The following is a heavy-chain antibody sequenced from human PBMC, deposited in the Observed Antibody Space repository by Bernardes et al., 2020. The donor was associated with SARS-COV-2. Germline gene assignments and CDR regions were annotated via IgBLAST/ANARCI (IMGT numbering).Heavy chain of an antibody. Sequence: GGSLRLSCAASGFTFSSHAMNWVRQAPGKGLEWVSGISGSGGGTYYADPVKGRFTISRDNSKNTLFLQMNSLRAEDTAVYYCAKDISGNAYDAFDIWGQGTMVTVSS. J-gene: IGHJ3*02. D-gene: IGHD1-26*01. V-gene: IGHV3-23*01. CDR1: GFTFSSHA. CDR2: ISGSGGGT. CDR3: AKDISGNAYDAFDI.